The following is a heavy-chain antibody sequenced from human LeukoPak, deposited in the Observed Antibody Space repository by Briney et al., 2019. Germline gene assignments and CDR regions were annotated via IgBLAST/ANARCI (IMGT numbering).Heavy chain of an antibody. Sequence: GGSLRLSCAASGFTFSSYSMNWVRQAPGKGLEWVSSISSSSSYIYYADSVKGRFTISRDNAKNSLYLQMNSLRAEDTAVYYCARDRSGWTYYYYMDVWGKGTTVTVSS. V-gene: IGHV3-21*01. J-gene: IGHJ6*03. D-gene: IGHD6-19*01. CDR1: GFTFSSYS. CDR2: ISSSSSYI. CDR3: ARDRSGWTYYYYMDV.